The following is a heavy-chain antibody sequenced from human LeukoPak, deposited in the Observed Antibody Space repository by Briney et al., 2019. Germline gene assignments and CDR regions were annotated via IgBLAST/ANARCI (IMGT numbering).Heavy chain of an antibody. CDR2: IYATGST. CDR1: GGSISSYS. J-gene: IGHJ4*02. CDR3: ASVDYGDNNFDY. Sequence: PSETLSLTCTVSGGSISSYSWSWIRQPPGKGLEWIGYIYATGSTNYNPSLKSRVTISVDTSKNQFSLNLRSVTAADTAVYYCASVDYGDNNFDYWGQGTLVTVSS. V-gene: IGHV4-4*09. D-gene: IGHD4-17*01.